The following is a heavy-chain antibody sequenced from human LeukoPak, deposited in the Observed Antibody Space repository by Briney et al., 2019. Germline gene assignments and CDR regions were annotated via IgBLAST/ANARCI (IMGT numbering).Heavy chain of an antibody. D-gene: IGHD6-19*01. CDR1: GYTLTELS. CDR3: ATVRGSSGWYPLPDY. Sequence: ASVKVSCKASGYTLTELSMHWVRQAPGKGLEWMGGFDPEDGETIYAQKFQGRVTMTEDTSTDTAYMELSSLRSEDTAVYYCATVRGSSGWYPLPDYWGQGTLVTVSS. CDR2: FDPEDGET. V-gene: IGHV1-24*01. J-gene: IGHJ4*02.